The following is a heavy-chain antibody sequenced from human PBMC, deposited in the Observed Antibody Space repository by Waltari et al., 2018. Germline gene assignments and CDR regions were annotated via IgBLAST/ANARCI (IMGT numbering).Heavy chain of an antibody. CDR2: ISPVLGRP. V-gene: IGHV1-69*02. CDR1: GGTFSSYT. J-gene: IGHJ5*02. Sequence: QVQLVQSGAEVKKPGSSVKVSCKASGGTFSSYTISWVRQAPGQGLEWMGRISPVLGRPNYTQKCQGRVTITADKSTSTAYMELSSLRSEDTAVYYCASTRADTAMVTGWFDPWGQGTLVTVSS. CDR3: ASTRADTAMVTGWFDP. D-gene: IGHD5-18*01.